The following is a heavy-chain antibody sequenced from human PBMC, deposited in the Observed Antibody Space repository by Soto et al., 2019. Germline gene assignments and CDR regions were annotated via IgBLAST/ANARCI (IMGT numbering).Heavy chain of an antibody. CDR3: ARDRGSYWDY. J-gene: IGHJ4*02. V-gene: IGHV4-31*02. Sequence: WVRQMPGKGLEWIGYIYYSGSTYYNPSLKSRVTISVDTSKNQFSLKLSSVTAADTAVYYCARDRGSYWDYWGQGTLVTVSS. D-gene: IGHD1-26*01. CDR2: IYYSGST.